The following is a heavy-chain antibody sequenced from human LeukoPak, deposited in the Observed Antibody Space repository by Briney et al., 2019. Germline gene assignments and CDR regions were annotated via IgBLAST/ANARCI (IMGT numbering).Heavy chain of an antibody. D-gene: IGHD2-15*01. CDR3: AKDGPQAAGWPFDY. CDR1: GFTFTDHS. J-gene: IGHJ4*02. Sequence: GGSLRLFCVASGFTFTDHSMHWVRQPPGKGLEWVAVASSDEMTTFYGDSVKGRFTISRDNSKNTLYLQMNSLRAEDTAVYYCAKDGPQAAGWPFDYWGQGTLVTVSS. V-gene: IGHV3-30*07. CDR2: ASSDEMTT.